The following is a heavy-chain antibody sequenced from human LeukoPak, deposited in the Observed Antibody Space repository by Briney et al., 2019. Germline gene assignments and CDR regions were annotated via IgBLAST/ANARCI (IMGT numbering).Heavy chain of an antibody. D-gene: IGHD3-22*01. Sequence: PGGSLRLSCAASGFTFRSYEMNRGRQAPGEGLEWLSYISNTATTMYYADSVKGRFTISRDNAKNSIYLQMDSLRGEDTAVFFCAGVVYYDGSGYFDYWGQGTLVTVSS. CDR3: AGVVYYDGSGYFDY. V-gene: IGHV3-48*03. J-gene: IGHJ4*02. CDR2: ISNTATTM. CDR1: GFTFRSYE.